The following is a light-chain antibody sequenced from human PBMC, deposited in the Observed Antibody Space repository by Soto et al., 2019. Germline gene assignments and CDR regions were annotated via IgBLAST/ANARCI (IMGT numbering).Light chain of an antibody. CDR1: QSVSSSY. J-gene: IGKJ1*01. Sequence: EILLTQSPGILSSSPGERATLSCRASQSVSSSYLAWYQQKPGQAPRLLIYGASNRATGIPDRFSGSGSGTDFTLTISRLEPEDFAVYYCQQYGSSGTFGQGTKVDI. CDR3: QQYGSSGT. V-gene: IGKV3-20*01. CDR2: GAS.